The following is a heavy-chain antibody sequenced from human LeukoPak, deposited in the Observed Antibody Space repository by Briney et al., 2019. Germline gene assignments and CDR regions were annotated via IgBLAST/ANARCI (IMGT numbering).Heavy chain of an antibody. D-gene: IGHD3-22*01. CDR1: GYTFTGYY. CDR2: INPNSGGT. Sequence: ASVKVSCKASGYTFTGYYMHWVRQAPGQGLEWMGWINPNSGGTNYAQKFQGRVTMTRDTSISTAYMELSRLRSDDTAVYYCARDNYYDSSGYYYEYYFDYWGQGTLVTVSS. CDR3: ARDNYYDSSGYYYEYYFDY. V-gene: IGHV1-2*02. J-gene: IGHJ4*02.